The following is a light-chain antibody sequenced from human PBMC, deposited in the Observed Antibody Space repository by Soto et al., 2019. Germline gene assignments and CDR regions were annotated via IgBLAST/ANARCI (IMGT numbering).Light chain of an antibody. CDR1: NIGSKS. CDR2: DDR. Sequence: SYVLTQPPSVSVAPGQTATITCGGNNIGSKSVHWYQQRPGQAPVLVVFDDRDRPSGIPERFSGSNSGNTATLTISRVEVGDEAEYHCQEWDGTLDQWIFGGGTQMPVL. J-gene: IGLJ2*01. V-gene: IGLV3-21*02. CDR3: QEWDGTLDQWI.